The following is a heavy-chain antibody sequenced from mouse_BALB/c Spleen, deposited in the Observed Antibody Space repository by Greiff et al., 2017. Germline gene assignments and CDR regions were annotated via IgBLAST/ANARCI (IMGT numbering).Heavy chain of an antibody. V-gene: IGHV1-69*02. D-gene: IGHD2-3*01. CDR2: IDPSDSET. J-gene: IGHJ2*01. Sequence: QVQLQQPGAELVKPGAPVKLSCKASGYTFTSYWMNWVKQRPGRGLEWIGRIDPSDSETHYNQKFKDKATLTVDKSSSTAYIQLSSLTSEDSAVYYCARGNDGYYFPFDYWGQGTTLTVSS. CDR3: ARGNDGYYFPFDY. CDR1: GYTFTSYW.